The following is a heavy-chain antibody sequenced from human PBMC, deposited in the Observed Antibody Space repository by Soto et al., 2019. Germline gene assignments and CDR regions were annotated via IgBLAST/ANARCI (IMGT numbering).Heavy chain of an antibody. Sequence: QVQLVESGGGVVQPGRSLRLSCEASGFTFSHYGMHWVRQAPGKGLEWVAVILNDGSRQHYADSVKGRLTISRDNSKNILYLDMNSLRVEDTAVYYCARDDDYGDNGLDYWGQGTLVTVSS. J-gene: IGHJ4*02. CDR3: ARDDDYGDNGLDY. D-gene: IGHD4-17*01. CDR2: ILNDGSRQ. V-gene: IGHV3-33*01. CDR1: GFTFSHYG.